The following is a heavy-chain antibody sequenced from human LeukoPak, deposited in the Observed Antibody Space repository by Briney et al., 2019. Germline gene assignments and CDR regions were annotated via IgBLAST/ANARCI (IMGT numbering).Heavy chain of an antibody. CDR3: ARDLLLSSVFDP. J-gene: IGHJ5*02. V-gene: IGHV4-39*07. D-gene: IGHD3-10*01. Sequence: SETLSLTCTVSGGSISSSSYYWGWIRQPPGNGLEWIGSIYYSGSTYYNPSLKSRVTISVDTSKNQFSLKLSSVTAADTAVYYCARDLLLSSVFDPWGQGTLVTVSS. CDR2: IYYSGST. CDR1: GGSISSSSYY.